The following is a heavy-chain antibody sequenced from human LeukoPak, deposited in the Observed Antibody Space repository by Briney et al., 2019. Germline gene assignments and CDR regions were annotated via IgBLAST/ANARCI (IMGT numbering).Heavy chain of an antibody. D-gene: IGHD3-10*01. CDR1: GFTFSIYD. J-gene: IGHJ4*02. CDR3: ARANSLMVRGVISYFDS. V-gene: IGHV3-13*04. Sequence: GGSLRLSCAASGFTFSIYDMHWVRQATGKGLEWVSGMGKTAGDTYYSGSVKGRFTISRDNARNSLYLQMNSLRDEDTAVYFCARANSLMVRGVISYFDSWGQGTLVTVSS. CDR2: MGKTAGDT.